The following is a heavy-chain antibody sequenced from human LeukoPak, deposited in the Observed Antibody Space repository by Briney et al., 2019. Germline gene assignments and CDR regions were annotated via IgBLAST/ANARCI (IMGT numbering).Heavy chain of an antibody. CDR3: ATVYYYGSGSYYNPLDY. CDR2: FDPEDGGT. Sequence: ASVKVSCKVSGYTLTELSMHWVRQAPGKGLEWMGGFDPEDGGTIYAQKFQGRVTMTEDTSTDTAYMKLSSLRSEDTAVYYCATVYYYGSGSYYNPLDYWGQGTLVTVSS. D-gene: IGHD3-10*01. CDR1: GYTLTELS. J-gene: IGHJ4*02. V-gene: IGHV1-24*01.